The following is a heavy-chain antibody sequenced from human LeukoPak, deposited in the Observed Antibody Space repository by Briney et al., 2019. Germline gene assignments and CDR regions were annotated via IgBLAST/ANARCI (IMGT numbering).Heavy chain of an antibody. CDR2: IIPIFGTA. Sequence: SVKVSCKASGGTFTNYAISWVRQAPGQGLEWMGGIIPIFGTANYAQKFQGRVTITADESTSTVYMELSSLRSEDTAVYYCARVGAVTMVRGVHPGGAFDIWGQGTMVTVSS. V-gene: IGHV1-69*13. J-gene: IGHJ3*02. CDR3: ARVGAVTMVRGVHPGGAFDI. D-gene: IGHD3-10*01. CDR1: GGTFTNYA.